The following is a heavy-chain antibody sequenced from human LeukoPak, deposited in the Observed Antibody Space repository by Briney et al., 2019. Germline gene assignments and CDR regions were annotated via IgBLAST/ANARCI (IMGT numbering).Heavy chain of an antibody. Sequence: ASVKVSCKASGYTFTSYGISWVRQAPGQGLEWMGWISAYNGNTNYAQKLQGRVTMTTDTSTSTAYMELRSLRSDDTAVYYCARERGKREYSSSAPKYYFDYWGQGTLVTASS. CDR1: GYTFTSYG. D-gene: IGHD6-6*01. CDR2: ISAYNGNT. J-gene: IGHJ4*02. V-gene: IGHV1-18*01. CDR3: ARERGKREYSSSAPKYYFDY.